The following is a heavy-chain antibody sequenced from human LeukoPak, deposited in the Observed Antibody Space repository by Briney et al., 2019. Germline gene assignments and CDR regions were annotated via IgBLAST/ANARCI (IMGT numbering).Heavy chain of an antibody. CDR3: ARHVAAAYYMDV. D-gene: IGHD6-13*01. J-gene: IGHJ6*03. CDR1: GGSISSSTYY. V-gene: IGHV4-39*01. Sequence: PSETQSLTCTVSGGSISSSTYYWGWIRQPPGKGLEWIGSIYYSGSAYYNPSLKSRVTISVDTSKNQFSLRLSSVTAADTAVYHCARHVAAAYYMDVWGRGTTVTVSS. CDR2: IYYSGSA.